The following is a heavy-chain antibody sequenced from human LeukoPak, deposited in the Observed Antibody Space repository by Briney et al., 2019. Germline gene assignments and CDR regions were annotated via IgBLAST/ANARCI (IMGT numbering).Heavy chain of an antibody. V-gene: IGHV3-23*01. J-gene: IGHJ4*02. CDR1: GFTFSSYA. CDR3: AKDGGGSYYALSDY. CDR2: ISGSGGST. D-gene: IGHD1-26*01. Sequence: GGSLRLSCAASGFTFSSYAMSWVRQAPGKGLEWVSAISGSGGSTYYADSVKGRFTTSRDNSKNTLYLQMNSLRAEDTAVYYCAKDGGGSYYALSDYWGQGTLVTVSS.